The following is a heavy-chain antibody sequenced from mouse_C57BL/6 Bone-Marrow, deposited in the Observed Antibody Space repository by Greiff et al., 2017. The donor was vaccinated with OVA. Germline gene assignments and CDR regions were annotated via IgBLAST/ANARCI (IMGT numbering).Heavy chain of an antibody. J-gene: IGHJ2*01. CDR2: IYPGDGDT. CDR3: GRGGGNWVNY. D-gene: IGHD4-1*01. Sequence: QVQLQQSGPELVKPGASVKISCKASGYAFSSSWINWVKQRPGKGLEWIGRIYPGDGDTNYNGKFKGKATLTADKSSSTAYMQLSSLTSEDSAVYFRGRGGGNWVNYWGRGTTLTVSS. V-gene: IGHV1-82*01. CDR1: GYAFSSSW.